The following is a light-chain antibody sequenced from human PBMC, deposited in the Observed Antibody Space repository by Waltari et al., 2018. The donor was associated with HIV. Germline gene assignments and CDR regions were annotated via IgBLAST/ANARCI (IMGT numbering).Light chain of an antibody. CDR1: SSDVGTYSL. J-gene: IGLJ2*01. CDR2: EGN. Sequence: QSALTQPASVSGSPGQSITISCPGTSSDVGTYSLLSWYQHHPGKAPKLMIYEGNKRPSGVSNRFSGSKSGNTASLTISGLQAEDEADYYCSSYTSFSTVLFGGGTKLTVL. CDR3: SSYTSFSTVL. V-gene: IGLV2-23*03.